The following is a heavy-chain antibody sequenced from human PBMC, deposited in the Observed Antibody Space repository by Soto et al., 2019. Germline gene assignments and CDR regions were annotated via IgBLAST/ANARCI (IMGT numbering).Heavy chain of an antibody. CDR2: IKQDGSEK. J-gene: IGHJ4*02. V-gene: IGHV3-7*01. CDR1: VFTFSIYW. CDR3: ARDEGLRFYRGPFDY. D-gene: IGHD3-3*01. Sequence: PWGSLLVSCASSVFTFSIYWMGWVRQAPGKGLEWVANIKQDGSEKYYVDSVKGRFTISRDNAKNSLYLQMNSLRAEDTAVYYCARDEGLRFYRGPFDYWGQGTLVTVSS.